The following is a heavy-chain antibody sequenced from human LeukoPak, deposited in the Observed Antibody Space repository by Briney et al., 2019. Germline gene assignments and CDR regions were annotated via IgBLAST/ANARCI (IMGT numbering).Heavy chain of an antibody. Sequence: ASVKVSCKVSGYTLTELSMHWVRQAPGKGLEWMGGFDPEDGETIYAQKFQGRVTMTEDTSTDTAYMELSSLRSEDTAVYYCARERERGDYGDLRESWFDPWGQGTLVTVSS. CDR1: GYTLTELS. CDR2: FDPEDGET. CDR3: ARERERGDYGDLRESWFDP. V-gene: IGHV1-24*01. J-gene: IGHJ5*02. D-gene: IGHD4-17*01.